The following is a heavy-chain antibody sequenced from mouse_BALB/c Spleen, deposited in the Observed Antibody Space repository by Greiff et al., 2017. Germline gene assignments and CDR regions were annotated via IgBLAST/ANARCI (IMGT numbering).Heavy chain of an antibody. D-gene: IGHD2-4*01. CDR1: GYTFTSYW. V-gene: IGHV1-5*01. CDR2: IYPGNSDT. Sequence: DVQLQESGTVLARPGASVKMSCKASGYTFTSYWMHWVKQRPGQGLEWIGAIYPGNSDTSYNQKFKGKAKLTAVTSTSTAYMELSSLTNEDSAVYYCTRCHYEYDGEGHYYAMDYWGQGTSVTVSS. J-gene: IGHJ4*01. CDR3: TRCHYEYDGEGHYYAMDY.